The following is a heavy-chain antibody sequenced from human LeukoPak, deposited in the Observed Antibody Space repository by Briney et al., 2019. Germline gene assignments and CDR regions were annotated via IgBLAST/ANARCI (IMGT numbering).Heavy chain of an antibody. Sequence: QPGGSLRLSSAASGFTVSSNYMSWVRQAPGKGLEWVSVIYSGGSTYYADSVKGRFTISRHNSKNTLYLQMNSLRAEDTAVYYCAGTYYYASSGYSNDHWGQGTLVTVSS. CDR1: GFTVSSNY. D-gene: IGHD3-22*01. V-gene: IGHV3-53*04. J-gene: IGHJ4*02. CDR3: AGTYYYASSGYSNDH. CDR2: IYSGGST.